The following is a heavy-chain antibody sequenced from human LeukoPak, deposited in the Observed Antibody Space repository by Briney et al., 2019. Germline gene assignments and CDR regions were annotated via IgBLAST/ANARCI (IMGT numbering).Heavy chain of an antibody. CDR3: ARDQEGRYFDY. J-gene: IGHJ4*02. Sequence: PGGSLRLSCAASGFTLRSYSMNWVRQAPGKGLEWVSYIGGSGSTIYYADSVKGRFTISRDNAKNSLYLQMNSLRAEDTAVYYCARDQEGRYFDYWGQGTLVTVSS. CDR1: GFTLRSYS. V-gene: IGHV3-48*04. CDR2: IGGSGSTI.